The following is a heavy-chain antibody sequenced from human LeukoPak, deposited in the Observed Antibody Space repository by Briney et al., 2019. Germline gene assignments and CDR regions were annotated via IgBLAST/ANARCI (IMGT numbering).Heavy chain of an antibody. V-gene: IGHV1-46*01. CDR2: INPSGGST. CDR3: ARDRAPSTVTTHYYMDV. J-gene: IGHJ6*03. CDR1: GYTFTSYY. Sequence: ASVKVSCKASGYTFTSYYMHWVRQAPGQGLEWMGIINPSGGSTSYAQKFQGRVTMTRDMSTSTVYMELSSLRSEDTAVYYCARDRAPSTVTTHYYMDVWGKGTTVTVSS. D-gene: IGHD4-17*01.